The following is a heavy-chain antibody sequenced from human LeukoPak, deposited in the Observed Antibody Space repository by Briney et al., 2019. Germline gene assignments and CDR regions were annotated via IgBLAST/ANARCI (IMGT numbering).Heavy chain of an antibody. Sequence: GGSLRLSCAASGLTFSGFWMSWFRKAPGKGRGWVANIKQDGSEKYYVDSVKGRFTISRDNAKNSLYLQMNSLRAEDTAVYYCARYRDYGGNSDYWGQGTLVTVSS. CDR3: ARYRDYGGNSDY. V-gene: IGHV3-7*01. CDR2: IKQDGSEK. CDR1: GLTFSGFW. J-gene: IGHJ4*02. D-gene: IGHD4-23*01.